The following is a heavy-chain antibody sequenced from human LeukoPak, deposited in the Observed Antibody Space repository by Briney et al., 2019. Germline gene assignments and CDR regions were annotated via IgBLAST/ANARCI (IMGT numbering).Heavy chain of an antibody. V-gene: IGHV1-45*02. CDR3: ARSPFSGDDDAFDI. CDR2: ITPFNGNT. CDR1: GYTFTYRY. J-gene: IGHJ3*02. D-gene: IGHD5-12*01. Sequence: GASVKVSCKASGYTFTYRYLHWVRQAPGQALEWMGWITPFNGNTNYAQQFQGRVTITGDRSRNTVYMELNSLRFEDTAMYYCARSPFSGDDDAFDIWGQGTMVTVSS.